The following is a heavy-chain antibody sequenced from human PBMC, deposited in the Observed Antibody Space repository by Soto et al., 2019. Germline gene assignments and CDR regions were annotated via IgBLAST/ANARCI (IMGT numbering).Heavy chain of an antibody. CDR1: GGSFNMYA. D-gene: IGHD3-16*01. V-gene: IGHV1-69*01. Sequence: QVELVQSGAQVKKPGSAVKVSCKASGGSFNMYAMNWVRQAPGHGLEWMGGIIPIFDAPRYSEQFKGRVTITVDESTSTAYMELSSLRSDDTAIYYCTRAIGSGGVMGGVDYWGQGTLVTVSS. CDR3: TRAIGSGGVMGGVDY. CDR2: IIPIFDAP. J-gene: IGHJ4*02.